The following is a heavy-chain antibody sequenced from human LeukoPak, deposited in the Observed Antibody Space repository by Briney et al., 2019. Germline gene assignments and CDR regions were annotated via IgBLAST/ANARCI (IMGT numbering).Heavy chain of an antibody. J-gene: IGHJ6*02. Sequence: PGGSLRLSCAASGFTFSSYWMHWVRQAPGKGLVWASRINSDGSSTSYADSVKGRLTISRDNAKNTLYLQMNSLRAEDTAVYYCARETGGSWYPNYYGLDVWGQGATVTVSS. D-gene: IGHD6-13*01. CDR1: GFTFSSYW. CDR2: INSDGSST. CDR3: ARETGGSWYPNYYGLDV. V-gene: IGHV3-74*01.